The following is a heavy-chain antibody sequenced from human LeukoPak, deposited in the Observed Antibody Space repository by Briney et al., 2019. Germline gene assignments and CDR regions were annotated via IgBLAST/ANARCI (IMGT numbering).Heavy chain of an antibody. V-gene: IGHV5-51*01. CDR1: GYSSTNYW. CDR2: IYPGDSDT. CDR3: ASQTTVPRVDAFNV. J-gene: IGHJ3*01. Sequence: GESLKISCKGSGYSSTNYWIGWVRQMSGKGLEWMGIIYPGDSDTRYSPSFQGQVTISADKSVSSAYLQWNSLKASDTAMYYCASQTTVPRVDAFNVWGQGTVVTVSS. D-gene: IGHD4-17*01.